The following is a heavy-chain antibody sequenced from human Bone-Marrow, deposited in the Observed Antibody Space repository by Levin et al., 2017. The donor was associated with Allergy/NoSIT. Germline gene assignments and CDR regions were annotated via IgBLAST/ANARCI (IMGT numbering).Heavy chain of an antibody. J-gene: IGHJ6*02. D-gene: IGHD6-19*01. Sequence: PSETLSLTCNVSGVSINNYFWSWIRQPPGKGLEWNGYIYSTASSSYNPSLKNRVTMSIETSKNQVSLKLRSVTAADTAVYYCARAGDWESSVWYGTKDYAMEFWGQGTTVTVSS. CDR1: GVSINNYF. V-gene: IGHV4-59*01. CDR2: IYSTASS. CDR3: ARAGDWESSVWYGTKDYAMEF.